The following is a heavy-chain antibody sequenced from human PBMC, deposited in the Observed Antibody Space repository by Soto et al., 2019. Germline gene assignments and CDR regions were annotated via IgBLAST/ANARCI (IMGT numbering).Heavy chain of an antibody. J-gene: IGHJ5*02. CDR2: IYHSGTV. D-gene: IGHD3-10*01. Sequence: QVQLQESGPGLVKPSGTLSLTCAVSGGSFISTNWWSWVRQAPGKGLEWIGEIYHSGTVNYNPSLKSRVTISVDKSKNQFSLKLSSVTAADTAVYYCAKSSSPTRDPITRWFDPWGQGTLVTVSS. CDR3: AKSSSPTRDPITRWFDP. CDR1: GGSFISTNW. V-gene: IGHV4-4*02.